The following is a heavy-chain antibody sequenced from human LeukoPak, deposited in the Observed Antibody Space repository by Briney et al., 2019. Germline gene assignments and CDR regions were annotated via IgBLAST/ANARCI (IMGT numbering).Heavy chain of an antibody. Sequence: GGSLRLSCAASGFTFSSYCMSWVRQGLQRRLERVANIKQDGSVKYYVDSVKGRFTISRDNAKNSLYLQMNSLRAEDTAVYYCARDPFSMVRGVINDYWGQGTLVTVSS. CDR1: GFTFSSYC. V-gene: IGHV3-7*01. J-gene: IGHJ4*02. CDR2: IKQDGSVK. D-gene: IGHD3-10*01. CDR3: ARDPFSMVRGVINDY.